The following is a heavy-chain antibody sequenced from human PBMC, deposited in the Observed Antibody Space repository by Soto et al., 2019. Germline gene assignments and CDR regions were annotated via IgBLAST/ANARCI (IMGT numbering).Heavy chain of an antibody. D-gene: IGHD2-2*02. CDR3: AGEDIVVVPAAIPSDYYYGMDV. CDR1: GGTFSSYA. Sequence: QVQLVQSGAEVKKPGSSVKVSCKASGGTFSSYAISWVRQAPGQGLEWMGGIIPIFGTANYAQKFQGRVTITADESTSAAYMELSSLRSEDTAVYYCAGEDIVVVPAAIPSDYYYGMDVWGQGTTVTVSS. V-gene: IGHV1-69*01. J-gene: IGHJ6*02. CDR2: IIPIFGTA.